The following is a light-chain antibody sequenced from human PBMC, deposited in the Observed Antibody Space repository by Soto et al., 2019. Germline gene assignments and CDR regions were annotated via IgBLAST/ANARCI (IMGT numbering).Light chain of an antibody. J-gene: IGLJ2*01. CDR3: SSYAGSNNFV. Sequence: QSALTQPPSASGSPGQSVTISCTGTSSDVGGYNYVSWYQQHPGKAPKLVIYEVNKRPSGVPDRFSGSKSGNTASLTVSGLQAEDETDYYCSSYAGSNNFVFGGGTKVTVL. CDR2: EVN. V-gene: IGLV2-8*01. CDR1: SSDVGGYNY.